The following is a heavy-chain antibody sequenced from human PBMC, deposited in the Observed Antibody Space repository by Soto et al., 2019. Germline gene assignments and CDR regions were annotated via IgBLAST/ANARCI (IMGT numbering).Heavy chain of an antibody. CDR3: ARAKYSKYAFDI. V-gene: IGHV4-59*01. D-gene: IGHD6-6*01. J-gene: IGHJ3*02. Sequence: SETLSLTCTVSGGSISSYYWSWIRQPPGKGLEWIGYIYYSGSTNYNPSLKSRVTISVDTSKNQFSLKLSSVTAADTAVYYCARAKYSKYAFDIWGQGTMVTVAS. CDR2: IYYSGST. CDR1: GGSISSYY.